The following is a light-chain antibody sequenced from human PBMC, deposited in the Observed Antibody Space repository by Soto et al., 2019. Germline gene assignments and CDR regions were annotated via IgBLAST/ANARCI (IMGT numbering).Light chain of an antibody. Sequence: DIQMTQSPSSLSASVGDRVTIAFLASESISDYLNWYQHKPGEAPKVLVYSASTLRGGVPSRFSGTGSGTEFTLTISSLQPEDVATYYCQQTFSNLLYFGGGTKVDIK. V-gene: IGKV1-39*01. CDR3: QQTFSNLLY. J-gene: IGKJ4*01. CDR1: ESISDY. CDR2: SAS.